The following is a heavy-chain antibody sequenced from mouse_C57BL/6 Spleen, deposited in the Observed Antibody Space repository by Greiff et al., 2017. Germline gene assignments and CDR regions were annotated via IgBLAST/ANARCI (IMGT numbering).Heavy chain of an antibody. J-gene: IGHJ4*01. CDR1: GFTFSDYG. CDR2: ISSGSSTI. Sequence: EVNLVESGGGLVQPGGSLKLSCAASGFTFSDYGMHWVRQAPEKGLEWVAYISSGSSTIYYADTVKGRFTISRDNAKNTLFLQMTSLRSEDTAMYYCARITTVVARAMDYWGQGTSVTVSS. D-gene: IGHD1-1*01. CDR3: ARITTVVARAMDY. V-gene: IGHV5-17*01.